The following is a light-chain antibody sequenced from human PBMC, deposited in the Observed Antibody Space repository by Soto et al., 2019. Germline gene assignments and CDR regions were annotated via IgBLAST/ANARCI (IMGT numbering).Light chain of an antibody. J-gene: IGLJ2*01. Sequence: LPASVSGSPGQSITISCTGTSSDVGNYNLVSWYQQYPGKAPKLMIYEGGKRPSGVSNRFSGSKSGNTASLTISGLQAEDEADYYCCSFALRSTLIFGGGTKVTVL. V-gene: IGLV2-23*01. CDR1: SSDVGNYNL. CDR2: EGG. CDR3: CSFALRSTLI.